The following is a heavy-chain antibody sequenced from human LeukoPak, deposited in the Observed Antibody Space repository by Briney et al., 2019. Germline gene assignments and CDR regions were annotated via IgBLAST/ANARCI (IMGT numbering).Heavy chain of an antibody. CDR1: GLTFSSFS. V-gene: IGHV3-21*01. J-gene: IGHJ4*02. D-gene: IGHD6-25*01. CDR2: ISGSSSHI. CDR3: ARATPPRAAFDY. Sequence: GGSLRLSCAASGLTFSSFSMNWVRQAPGKGLEWVASISGSSSHIYYASSVRGRFIVSRDNANNSLQLQMNSLRPDDTAVYYCARATPPRAAFDYWGPGTLVTVSS.